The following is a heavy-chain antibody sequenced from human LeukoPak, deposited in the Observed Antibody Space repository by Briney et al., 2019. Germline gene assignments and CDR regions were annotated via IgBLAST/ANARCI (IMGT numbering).Heavy chain of an antibody. CDR2: INHSGST. J-gene: IGHJ4*02. CDR3: AREYYGSSGYYNDY. D-gene: IGHD3-22*01. CDR1: GGSFSGYY. V-gene: IGHV4-34*01. Sequence: SETLSLTCAVYGGSFSGYYWSWIRQPPGKGLEWIGEINHSGSTNYNPSLKSRVTISVDTSKNQFSLKLTSVTAADTAVYYCAREYYGSSGYYNDYWGQGALVTVSS.